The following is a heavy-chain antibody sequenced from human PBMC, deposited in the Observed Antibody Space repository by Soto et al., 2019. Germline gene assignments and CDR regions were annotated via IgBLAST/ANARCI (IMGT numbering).Heavy chain of an antibody. D-gene: IGHD1-1*01. CDR1: GKSFSGHT. CDR3: ARGSGIAGIPCELEDVQPDY. Sequence: QVQLQQWGAGLLKPSATLSLTCAVYGKSFSGHTWSWIRQSPGKGMEWLGEIRQSGSTYNNPSLKTRVTISADTSKNQFSLTRSSVTAADTGVFYCARGSGIAGIPCELEDVQPDYWGPGTLVSVSS. V-gene: IGHV4-34*01. J-gene: IGHJ4*02. CDR2: IRQSGST.